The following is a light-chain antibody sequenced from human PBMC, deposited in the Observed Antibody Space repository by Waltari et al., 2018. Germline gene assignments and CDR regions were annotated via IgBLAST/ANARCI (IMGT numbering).Light chain of an antibody. CDR3: GAWDGSLTLYV. J-gene: IGLJ1*01. V-gene: IGLV1-51*01. Sequence: SVLTQTPSVSAAPGQRVTISCSGSTSNIGKNYVSWYQQLPGAAPKPLISDDHKRPSGIPDRFSGSKSGTSATLAITGLQTEDEADYFCGAWDGSLTLYVFGPGTRVTVL. CDR2: DDH. CDR1: TSNIGKNY.